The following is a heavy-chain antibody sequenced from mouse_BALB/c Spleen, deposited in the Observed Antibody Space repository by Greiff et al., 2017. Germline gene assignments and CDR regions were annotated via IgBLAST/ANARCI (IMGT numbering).Heavy chain of an antibody. J-gene: IGHJ2*01. CDR3: ASGDDGYYNY. CDR2: IYPGNGDT. D-gene: IGHD2-3*01. CDR1: GYTFTSYN. V-gene: IGHV1-12*01. Sequence: VQLQQPGAELVKPGASVKMSCKASGYTFTSYNMHWVKQTPGQGLEWIGAIYPGNGDTSYNQKFKGKATLTADKSSSTAYMQLSSLTSEDSAVYYCASGDDGYYNYWGQGTTLTVSS.